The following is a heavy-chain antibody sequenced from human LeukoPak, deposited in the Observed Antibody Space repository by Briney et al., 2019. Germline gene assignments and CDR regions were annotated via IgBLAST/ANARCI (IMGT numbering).Heavy chain of an antibody. D-gene: IGHD2-2*01. J-gene: IGHJ5*02. CDR2: IYYSGST. CDR1: GGSISSYY. V-gene: IGHV4-59*01. Sequence: SETLSLTCTVSGGSISSYYWSWIRQPPGKGLEWIGYIYYSGSTNYNPSLKSRVTISVDTSKNQFSLKLSSVTAADTAVYYCAGGPSPYCSSTSCKDWFDPWGQGTLVTASS. CDR3: AGGPSPYCSSTSCKDWFDP.